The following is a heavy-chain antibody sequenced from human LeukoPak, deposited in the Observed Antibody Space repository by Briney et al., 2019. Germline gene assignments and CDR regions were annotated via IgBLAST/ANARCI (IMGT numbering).Heavy chain of an antibody. CDR2: LIGSGGNT. Sequence: GGSLGLSCAASGFTFSSYAMNWVRQAPGKGLEWVSSLIGSGGNTYYADSVKGRFTTSRDNSKNTLFLQMNSLRAEDTAVYYCAKSASVAGWFYFDSWGQGTLVTVSS. V-gene: IGHV3-23*01. J-gene: IGHJ4*02. D-gene: IGHD6-19*01. CDR3: AKSASVAGWFYFDS. CDR1: GFTFSSYA.